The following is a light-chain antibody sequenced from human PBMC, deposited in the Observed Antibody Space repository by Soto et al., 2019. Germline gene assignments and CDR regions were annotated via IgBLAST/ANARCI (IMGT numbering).Light chain of an antibody. CDR2: GAS. J-gene: IGKJ3*01. V-gene: IGKV3-20*01. CDR3: QQYSSSPPEFT. CDR1: QSISSNY. Sequence: EIVLTQSPGTLSLSPGERATLSCRASQSISSNYLAWYQQRPGQAPRLLIFGASYRATGIPDRFSGSGSGTYFTLTISRLEPEDFAGYYCQQYSSSPPEFTFGPGTRVDSK.